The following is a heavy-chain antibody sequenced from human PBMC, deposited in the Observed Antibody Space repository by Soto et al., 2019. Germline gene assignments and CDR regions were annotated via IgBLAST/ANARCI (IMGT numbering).Heavy chain of an antibody. J-gene: IGHJ3*02. V-gene: IGHV1-69*12. CDR3: ARGTYYYDSSGYTRRYAFDI. D-gene: IGHD3-22*01. Sequence: QVQLVQSGAEVKKPGSSVKVSCKASGGTFSSYAISWVRQAPGQGLEWMGGIIPIFGTANYAQKVQGRVTITADESTSTAYMELSSLRSEDTAVYYCARGTYYYDSSGYTRRYAFDIWGQGTMVTVSS. CDR2: IIPIFGTA. CDR1: GGTFSSYA.